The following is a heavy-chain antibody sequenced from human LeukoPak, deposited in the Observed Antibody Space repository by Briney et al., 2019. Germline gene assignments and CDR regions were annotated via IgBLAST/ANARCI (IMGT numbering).Heavy chain of an antibody. CDR2: ISSSGSTI. D-gene: IGHD6-13*01. V-gene: IGHV3-48*04. J-gene: IGHJ4*02. CDR3: ARVRQLVPDY. CDR1: GFTFSRYA. Sequence: GGSLRLSCAASGFTFSRYAMSWVRQAPGKGLEWVSYISSSGSTIYYADSVKGRFTISRDNAKNSLYLQMNSLRAEDTAVYYCARVRQLVPDYWGQGTLVTVSS.